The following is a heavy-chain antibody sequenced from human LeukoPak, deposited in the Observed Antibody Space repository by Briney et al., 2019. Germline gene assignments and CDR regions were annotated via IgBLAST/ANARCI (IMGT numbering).Heavy chain of an antibody. J-gene: IGHJ4*02. D-gene: IGHD6-19*01. Sequence: GGSLRLSCAASRFTFIDYDMHWVRQVIGKGLEWVSAIGIRGDTHYSGSVKGRFTISRENAESCLYLQMNSLRAEDTAVYYCARGGIQVSGIDEFDYWGQGTLVTVSS. CDR1: RFTFIDYD. CDR3: ARGGIQVSGIDEFDY. V-gene: IGHV3-13*01. CDR2: IGIRGDT.